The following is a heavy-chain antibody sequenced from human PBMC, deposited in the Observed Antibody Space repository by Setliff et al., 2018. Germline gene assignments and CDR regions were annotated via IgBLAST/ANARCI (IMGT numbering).Heavy chain of an antibody. CDR1: GFTFSSYG. Sequence: SLRLSCAASGFTFSSYGMNWVRQAPGKGLEWVSVTSSSSTYISYADSLKGRFTVSRDNAKNSLYLQMNSLRAEDTAVYYCARAADSYGPPRSYMDVWGKGTTVTVSS. CDR3: ARAADSYGPPRSYMDV. V-gene: IGHV3-21*01. J-gene: IGHJ6*03. CDR2: TSSSSTYI. D-gene: IGHD5-18*01.